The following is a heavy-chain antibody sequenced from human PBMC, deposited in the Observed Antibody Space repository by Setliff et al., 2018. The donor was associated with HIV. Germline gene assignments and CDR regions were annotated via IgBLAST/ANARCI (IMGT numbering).Heavy chain of an antibody. V-gene: IGHV3-30*04. CDR1: GFTFSNYA. D-gene: IGHD3-22*01. Sequence: GGSLRLSCAASGFTFSNYAMHWVRQAPGKGLEWVAVIPYDGSHEYYVDSVKGRFTISRDNSKNTLFLQMNSLKAEDTAEYYCAKELAASGLGYFDSWGRGILVTVSS. CDR2: IPYDGSHE. J-gene: IGHJ4*02. CDR3: AKELAASGLGYFDS.